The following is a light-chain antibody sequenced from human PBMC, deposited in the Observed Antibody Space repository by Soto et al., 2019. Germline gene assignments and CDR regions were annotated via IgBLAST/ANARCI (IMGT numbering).Light chain of an antibody. Sequence: QSALTQPASVSGSPGQSITISCTGTSSDVGGYNYVSWYQQYPGKVPKLIIYEVSNRPSGVSNRFSGSKSGNTASLTISGLQAEDEADYYCSSYTSSSHIVFGGGTKVTVL. CDR2: EVS. J-gene: IGLJ2*01. V-gene: IGLV2-14*01. CDR3: SSYTSSSHIV. CDR1: SSDVGGYNY.